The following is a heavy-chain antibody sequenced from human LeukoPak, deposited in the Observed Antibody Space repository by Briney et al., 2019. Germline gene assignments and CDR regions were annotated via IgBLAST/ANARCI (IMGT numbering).Heavy chain of an antibody. J-gene: IGHJ4*02. V-gene: IGHV4-34*01. CDR2: INHSGST. D-gene: IGHD3-22*01. CDR1: GGSFSGYY. CDR3: AREPSYDTRGSMGY. Sequence: SSETLSLTCAVYGGSFSGYYWSWIRQPPGKGLEWIGEINHSGSTNYNPSLKSRVTISVDTSKNQFSLKLISVTAADTAIYYCAREPSYDTRGSMGYWGQGTLVTVSS.